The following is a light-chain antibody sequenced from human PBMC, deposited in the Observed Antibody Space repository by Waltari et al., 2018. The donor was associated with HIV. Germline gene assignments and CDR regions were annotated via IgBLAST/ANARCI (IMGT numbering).Light chain of an antibody. CDR2: DVS. Sequence: GASSDVGYYNYVSWYQQHPGKVPKLMIYDVSKRPSGVSNRFSGSKSGNTASLTISGLQAEDEADYYCSSYTGSNTLGVFGTGTRVTVL. CDR1: SSDVGYYNY. CDR3: SSYTGSNTLGV. J-gene: IGLJ1*01. V-gene: IGLV2-14*03.